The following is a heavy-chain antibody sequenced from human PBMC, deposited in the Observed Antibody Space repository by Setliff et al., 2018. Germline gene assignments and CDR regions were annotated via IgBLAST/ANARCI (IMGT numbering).Heavy chain of an antibody. CDR2: ISHSGST. D-gene: IGHD4-17*01. Sequence: LSLTCTVSGYSISSGHYWGWIRQPPGKGLEWIGSISHSGSTYYNPSLRSRVTISLDTSKNQFSPKLTPVTAADTAVYYCAGGRRYDYGWDFDYWGQGTLVTAPQ. CDR1: GYSISSGHY. J-gene: IGHJ4*02. V-gene: IGHV4-38-2*02. CDR3: AGGRRYDYGWDFDY.